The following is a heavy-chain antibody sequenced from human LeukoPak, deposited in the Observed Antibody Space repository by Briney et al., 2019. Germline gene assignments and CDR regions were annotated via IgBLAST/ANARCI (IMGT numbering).Heavy chain of an antibody. CDR3: ARAVLRYFDWLHPNWFDP. Sequence: SVNVSCKSSGGTFSSYAISWVRQAPGQGLEWMGGIIPIFGTANYAQKFQGRVTITADESTSTAYMELSSLRSEDTAVYYCARAVLRYFDWLHPNWFDPWGQGTLVTVSS. D-gene: IGHD3-9*01. V-gene: IGHV1-69*13. J-gene: IGHJ5*02. CDR1: GGTFSSYA. CDR2: IIPIFGTA.